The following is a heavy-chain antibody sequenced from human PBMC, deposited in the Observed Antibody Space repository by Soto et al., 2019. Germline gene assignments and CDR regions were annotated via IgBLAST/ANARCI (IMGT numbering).Heavy chain of an antibody. Sequence: ASVKVSCKASGYTFTSYYMHWVRQAPGQGLEWMGIINPSGGSTSYAQKFQGRVTMTRDTSTSTVYMELSSLRSEDTAVFYFASYTGYCSGGSCFGYFDYWGQGTLVTVSS. CDR1: GYTFTSYY. V-gene: IGHV1-46*03. D-gene: IGHD2-15*01. CDR2: INPSGGST. CDR3: ASYTGYCSGGSCFGYFDY. J-gene: IGHJ4*02.